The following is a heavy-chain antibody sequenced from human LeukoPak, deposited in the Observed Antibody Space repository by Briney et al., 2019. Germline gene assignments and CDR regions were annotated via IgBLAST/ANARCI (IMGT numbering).Heavy chain of an antibody. V-gene: IGHV4-34*01. D-gene: IGHD1-1*01. CDR1: GGSFRGHY. CDR2: INHSGST. J-gene: IGHJ6*03. CDR3: ARDTLMRSNCRGRRCYYMDV. Sequence: SETLSLTCAVYGGSFRGHYWRWIRQPPGKGLELIGEINHSGSTDYNPSLKSRVTISVDTSKYQFSLRLNSVTAADTGVYFCARDTLMRSNCRGRRCYYMDVWGTGTTVTVSS.